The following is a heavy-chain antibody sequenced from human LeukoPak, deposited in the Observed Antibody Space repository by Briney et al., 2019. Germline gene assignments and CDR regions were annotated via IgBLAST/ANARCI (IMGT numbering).Heavy chain of an antibody. J-gene: IGHJ4*02. V-gene: IGHV3-11*03. Sequence: PGGSLRLSRAASGFTFSDYYMSWIRQAPGKGLEWVSYVSSGRTYTNYADSVKGRFTISRDNAKNSLYLQMNGLRAEDTAVYYCASIRGGYYFDYWGQGTLVTVSS. D-gene: IGHD3-16*01. CDR2: VSSGRTYT. CDR3: ASIRGGYYFDY. CDR1: GFTFSDYY.